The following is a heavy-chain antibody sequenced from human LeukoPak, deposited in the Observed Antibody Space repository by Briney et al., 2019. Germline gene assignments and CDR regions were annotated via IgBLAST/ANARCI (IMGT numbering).Heavy chain of an antibody. Sequence: PGGSLRLSCEASGFPFSSYWMHWVRHAPGKGLVWVSRINTDGRSIIYADAVKGRFTISRDNAKNTLYLQMNSLRAEDTAVYYCARPTSPHENYYPYYYYYYMDVWGKGTTVTVSS. CDR1: GFPFSSYW. CDR3: ARPTSPHENYYPYYYYYYMDV. J-gene: IGHJ6*03. V-gene: IGHV3-74*01. CDR2: INTDGRSI. D-gene: IGHD3-22*01.